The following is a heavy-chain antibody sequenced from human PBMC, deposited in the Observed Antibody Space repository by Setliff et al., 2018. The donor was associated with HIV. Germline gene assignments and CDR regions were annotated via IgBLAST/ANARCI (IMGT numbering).Heavy chain of an antibody. V-gene: IGHV3-33*01. CDR1: GFTFSSYG. Sequence: GGSLRLSCAASGFTFSSYGMHWVRQAPGKGLESVAVIWFDGTNKKYGDSVKGRFTISRDNSKNTLYLQMNSLRVEDTAVYHCARGIVHLPYYFDYWGQGTLVTVSS. J-gene: IGHJ4*02. CDR3: ARGIVHLPYYFDY. CDR2: IWFDGTNK. D-gene: IGHD3-16*02.